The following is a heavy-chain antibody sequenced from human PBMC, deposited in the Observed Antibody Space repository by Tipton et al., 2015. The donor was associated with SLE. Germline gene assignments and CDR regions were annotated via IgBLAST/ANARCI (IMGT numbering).Heavy chain of an antibody. CDR1: GFTFSSYG. J-gene: IGHJ6*02. D-gene: IGHD6-13*01. CDR3: AKGGSSWGYYYGMDV. Sequence: GSLRLSCAASGFTFSSYGMHWVRQAPGKGLEWVAFIRYDGSNKYYADSVKGRFTISRDNSKYTLYLQMNSLRAEDTAVYYCAKGGSSWGYYYGMDVWGQGTTVTVSS. CDR2: IRYDGSNK. V-gene: IGHV3-30*02.